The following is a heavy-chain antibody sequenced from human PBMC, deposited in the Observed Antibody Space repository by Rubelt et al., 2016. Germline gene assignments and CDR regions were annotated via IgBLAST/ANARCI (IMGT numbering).Heavy chain of an antibody. CDR2: ISNSGST. V-gene: IGHV4-59*08. J-gene: IGHJ4*02. CDR1: GGSVSSYS. Sequence: QLLMQEPGPGLVKPSETLSLTCCVSGGSVSSYSWSWIRQPPGKGLEWIGYISNSGSTSYNPSLKSRVTISLDTSKNQFSLKLISVTAADTAVYYCARHASGANSYYDYWGQGTLVTVSS. D-gene: IGHD4-11*01. CDR3: ARHASGANSYYDY.